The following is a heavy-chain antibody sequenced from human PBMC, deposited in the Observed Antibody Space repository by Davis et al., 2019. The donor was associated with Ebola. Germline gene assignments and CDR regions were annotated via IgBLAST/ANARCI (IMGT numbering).Heavy chain of an antibody. CDR1: GFTFSSYS. J-gene: IGHJ4*02. CDR3: ARDALGLLIFGYFDY. V-gene: IGHV3-48*02. D-gene: IGHD3-3*01. CDR2: ISSSSSTI. Sequence: GGSLRLSCAASGFTFSSYSMNWVRQAPGKGLEWVSYISSSSSTIYYADSVKGRFTISRDNAKNSLYLQMNSLRDEDTAVYYCARDALGLLIFGYFDYWGQGTLVTVSS.